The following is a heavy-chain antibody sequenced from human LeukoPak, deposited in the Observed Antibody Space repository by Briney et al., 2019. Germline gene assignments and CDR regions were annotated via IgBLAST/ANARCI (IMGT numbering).Heavy chain of an antibody. V-gene: IGHV3-30-3*01. Sequence: GGSLRLSCAASGFTFSSYAIHWVRQAPGKGLEWVAVISYDGNNKFYADSVKGRFTISRDNSKNTLYLQVNSLRAEDMAVYYCARVVSSGWYSFEYWGQGTLVTVSS. CDR1: GFTFSSYA. J-gene: IGHJ4*02. CDR2: ISYDGNNK. CDR3: ARVVSSGWYSFEY. D-gene: IGHD6-19*01.